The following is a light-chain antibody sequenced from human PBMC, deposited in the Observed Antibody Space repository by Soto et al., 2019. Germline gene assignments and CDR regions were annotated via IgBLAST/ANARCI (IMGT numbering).Light chain of an antibody. CDR2: KAS. Sequence: DIQMTQSPSTLSASVGDRVTITCRASQSISNWLAWYQQKPGKAPKLLIYKASNLEAGVPSRFSGSGSGTEFTLTISGLQPDDFATYYCQQYSTYSTFGQGTKLEVK. CDR3: QQYSTYST. CDR1: QSISNW. V-gene: IGKV1-5*03. J-gene: IGKJ2*01.